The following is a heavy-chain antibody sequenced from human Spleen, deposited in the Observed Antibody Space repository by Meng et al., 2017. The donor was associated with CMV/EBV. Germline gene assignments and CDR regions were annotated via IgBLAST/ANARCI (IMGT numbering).Heavy chain of an antibody. V-gene: IGHV1-2*02. CDR1: GYTFTGYY. J-gene: IGHJ5*02. D-gene: IGHD1-7*01. Sequence: ASVKVSCKASGYTFTGYYMHWVRQAPGQGLEWMGWINPNSVGTNYAQKLQGRVTMTRDTSNSTAYMELSSLRSEDTAVYYCARSPPHNWNYEGEWFDPWGQGTLVTVSS. CDR2: INPNSVGT. CDR3: ARSPPHNWNYEGEWFDP.